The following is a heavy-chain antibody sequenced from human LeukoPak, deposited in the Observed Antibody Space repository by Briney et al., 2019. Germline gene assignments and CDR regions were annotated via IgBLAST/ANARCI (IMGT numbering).Heavy chain of an antibody. J-gene: IGHJ5*02. CDR2: IIPIFGTA. CDR1: GGTFSSYA. D-gene: IGHD3-16*02. CDR3: AREEYYDYVWGSYRYTNWFDP. Sequence: VASVKVSCKASGGTFSSYAISWVRQAPGPRLEWLGGIIPIFGTANYAQKFQGRVTITADESTSTAYIELSSLRSEDTAVYYCAREEYYDYVWGSYRYTNWFDPWGQGTLVTVSS. V-gene: IGHV1-69*13.